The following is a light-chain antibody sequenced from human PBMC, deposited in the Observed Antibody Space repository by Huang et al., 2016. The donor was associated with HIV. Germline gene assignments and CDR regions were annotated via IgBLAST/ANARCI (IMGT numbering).Light chain of an antibody. J-gene: IGKJ1*01. CDR1: QDIKNY. Sequence: DIQMTQYPSSLSASVVDRVTITCWASQDIKNYLAWYQQKAGQVPKLLIYASSSLQSGVPSRCSDRGSGTDFTLSIISLQPEDVAIYYCQRYDSVPRTFGQGTKVDIK. V-gene: IGKV1-27*01. CDR2: ASS. CDR3: QRYDSVPRT.